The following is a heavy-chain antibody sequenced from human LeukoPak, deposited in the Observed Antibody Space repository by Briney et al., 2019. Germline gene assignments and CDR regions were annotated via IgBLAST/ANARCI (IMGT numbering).Heavy chain of an antibody. CDR2: ISGSGGST. CDR1: GFTFSSYA. D-gene: IGHD3-10*01. CDR3: AKDRGVHYYGSERGLYNWFDP. Sequence: GGSLRLSCAASGFTFSSYAMSWVRQAPGKGLEWVSAISGSGGSTYYADSVKGRFTISRDNSKNMLYLQMNSLRAEDTAVYYCAKDRGVHYYGSERGLYNWFDPWGQGTLVTVSS. J-gene: IGHJ5*02. V-gene: IGHV3-23*01.